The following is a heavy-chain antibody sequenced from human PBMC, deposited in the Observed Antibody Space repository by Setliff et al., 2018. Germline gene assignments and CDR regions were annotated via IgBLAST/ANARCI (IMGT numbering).Heavy chain of an antibody. CDR3: AKGGSTSCYTEADY. CDR1: GFTFRSYA. J-gene: IGHJ4*02. V-gene: IGHV3-23*01. CDR2: ISDSGGST. D-gene: IGHD2-2*02. Sequence: HPGGSLRLSCAASGFTFRSYAMSWVRQAPGKGLEWVSAISDSGGSTYYADSVKGRFTISRDNSKNTLYLQMLSLRAEDTAVYYCAKGGSTSCYTEADYWGQGTLVTVSS.